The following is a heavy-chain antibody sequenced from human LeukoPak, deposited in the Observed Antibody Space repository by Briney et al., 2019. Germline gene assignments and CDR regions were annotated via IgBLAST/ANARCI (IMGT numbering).Heavy chain of an antibody. CDR1: GLTLSNYW. CDR2: IKQDGSEK. CDR3: AARSSGNPYF. V-gene: IGHV3-7*03. J-gene: IGHJ4*02. Sequence: GGSLRLSCTASGLTLSNYWMIWVRQSPGKALQWVAKIKQDGSEKYYVDSVKGRFTISRDNAENSLYLQMNSLRVEDTAVYYCAARSSGNPYFWGQGTLVTVSS. D-gene: IGHD1-26*01.